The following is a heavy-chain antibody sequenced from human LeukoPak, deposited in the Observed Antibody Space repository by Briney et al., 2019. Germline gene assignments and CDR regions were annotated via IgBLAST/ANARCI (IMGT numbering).Heavy chain of an antibody. V-gene: IGHV4-59*08. CDR1: GGSISSHY. J-gene: IGHJ6*02. D-gene: IGHD3-16*01. CDR3: ARHVPYYDSDFSAWGMDV. CDR2: IYDSVFT. Sequence: SETLSLTCTVSGGSISSHYRSWIRQPPGKGLEWIGYIYDSVFTKYNPSLKSRVTISVDTSKSQFSLRLSSVTAADTAAYYCARHVPYYDSDFSAWGMDVWGQGTTVTVSS.